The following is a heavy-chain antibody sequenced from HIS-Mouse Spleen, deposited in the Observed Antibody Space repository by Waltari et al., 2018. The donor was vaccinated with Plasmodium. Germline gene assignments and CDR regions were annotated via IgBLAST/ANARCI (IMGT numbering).Heavy chain of an antibody. V-gene: IGHV3-53*02. Sequence: EVQLVETGGGLIQPGGSLSLSCAASGFTVVSNYLSWVRQAPGKGLEWVSVIYSGGSTYYADSVKGRFTISRDNSKNTLYLQMNSLRAEDTAVYYCARAAIAWGSPYYFDYWGQGTLVTVSS. CDR1: GFTVVSNY. D-gene: IGHD7-27*01. CDR2: IYSGGST. J-gene: IGHJ4*02. CDR3: ARAAIAWGSPYYFDY.